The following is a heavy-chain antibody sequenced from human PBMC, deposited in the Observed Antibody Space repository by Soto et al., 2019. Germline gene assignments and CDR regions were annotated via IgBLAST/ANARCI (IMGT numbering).Heavy chain of an antibody. CDR3: ARSPQRVGGKWYFDY. J-gene: IGHJ4*02. CDR2: ILHTGSS. Sequence: QVQLQESGPGLVKPSGTLSLTCAVSGDSFSSANWWTWVRQPPGKGLEWIGDILHTGSSNLSPSLQSRVTISVDTSKNQFSLNLTSVTATDTAVYYCARSPQRVGGKWYFDYWGQGDLVTVSA. CDR1: GDSFSSANW. V-gene: IGHV4-4*02. D-gene: IGHD6-25*01.